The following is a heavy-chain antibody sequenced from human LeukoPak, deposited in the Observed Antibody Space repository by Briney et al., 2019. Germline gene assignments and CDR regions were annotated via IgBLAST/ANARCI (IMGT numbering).Heavy chain of an antibody. CDR3: AREVRMVRGVYFDY. J-gene: IGHJ4*02. CDR2: ISSSGSTM. V-gene: IGHV3-11*04. CDR1: GFIFSDYY. D-gene: IGHD3-10*01. Sequence: GGSLRLSCAASGFIFSDYYMSWIRQAPGKGLEWVSYISSSGSTMYYTDSVKGRFTVSRDNAKNSLYLEMNSLRAEDTAVYYCAREVRMVRGVYFDYWGQGTLVTVSS.